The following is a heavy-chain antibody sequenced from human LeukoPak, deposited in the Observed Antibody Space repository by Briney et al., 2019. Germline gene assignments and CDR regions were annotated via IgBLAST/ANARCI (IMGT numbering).Heavy chain of an antibody. CDR3: ARTRYSSGWFDY. CDR2: INSDGSST. D-gene: IGHD6-19*01. Sequence: HAGGSLRLSCAASGFTFDDYAMHWVRQAPGKGLVWVSRINSDGSSTSYADSVKGRFTISRDNAKNTLYLQMNSLRAEDTAVYYCARTRYSSGWFDYWGQGTLVTVSS. J-gene: IGHJ4*02. V-gene: IGHV3-74*01. CDR1: GFTFDDYA.